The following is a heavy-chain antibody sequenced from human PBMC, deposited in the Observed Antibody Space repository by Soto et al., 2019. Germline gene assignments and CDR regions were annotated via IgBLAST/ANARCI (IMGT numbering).Heavy chain of an antibody. CDR1: GVSLNTADTW. J-gene: IGHJ6*02. V-gene: IGHV4-30-4*01. CDR3: VRSRQVESGNDYGLDV. CDR2: YHSGGST. D-gene: IGHD1-1*01. Sequence: QVQLQESGSGLVKPSQSLSLTCTVSGVSLNTADTWWSWIRQSPGKCLEFIGYYHSGGSTYYDASFTSRVIISAFTSNSQISLKLSSVTVADTAVHFCVRSRQVESGNDYGLDVWGQGTTVTVSS.